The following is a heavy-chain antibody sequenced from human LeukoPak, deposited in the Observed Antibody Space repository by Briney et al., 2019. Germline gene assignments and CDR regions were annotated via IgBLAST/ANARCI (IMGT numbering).Heavy chain of an antibody. V-gene: IGHV1-18*01. D-gene: IGHD1-26*01. CDR1: GYTFTSYG. CDR2: ISAYNGNT. Sequence: ASVKVSCKASGYTFTSYGISWVRQAPGQGLEWMGWISAYNGNTNYAQKLQGRVIMTTDTSTSTAYMELRSLRSEDTAVYYCARDGDSGSNRAPGNWFDPWGQGTLVTVSS. CDR3: ARDGDSGSNRAPGNWFDP. J-gene: IGHJ5*02.